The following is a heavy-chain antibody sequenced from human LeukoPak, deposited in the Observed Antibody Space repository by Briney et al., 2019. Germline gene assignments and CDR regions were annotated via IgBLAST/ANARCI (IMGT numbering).Heavy chain of an antibody. D-gene: IGHD1-26*01. Sequence: SETLSLTCTVSGGSISSSSYYWGWIRQPPGKGLEWIGSIYYSGSTYYNPSLKSRVTISVDTSKNQFSLKLSSVTAADTAMYYYARHQGWDDYTGSYQGYFDYWGQGTLVTVSS. CDR3: ARHQGWDDYTGSYQGYFDY. CDR1: GGSISSSSYY. J-gene: IGHJ4*02. V-gene: IGHV4-39*01. CDR2: IYYSGST.